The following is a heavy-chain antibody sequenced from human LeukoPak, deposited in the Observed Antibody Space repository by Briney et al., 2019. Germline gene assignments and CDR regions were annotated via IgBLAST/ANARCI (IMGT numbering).Heavy chain of an antibody. Sequence: GGSLRLSCAASGFTFYDSAIHWVRQAPGKGLEWLGHIKSKLFNSETAYVESVKGRFTIYKDDSKNMAFLAMNNLKTDDTALYYCFRYEETSGRFGDSWGQGALVTVSS. J-gene: IGHJ4*02. CDR2: IKSKLFNSET. V-gene: IGHV3-73*01. CDR1: GFTFYDSA. CDR3: FRYEETSGRFGDS. D-gene: IGHD3-16*01.